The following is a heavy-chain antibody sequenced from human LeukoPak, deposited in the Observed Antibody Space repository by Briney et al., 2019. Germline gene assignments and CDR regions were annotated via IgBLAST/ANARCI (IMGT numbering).Heavy chain of an antibody. Sequence: GGSLRLSWVASGXTFSNYWMTWVRQAPGKGLEWVANIKQDGSEKHFVDSVRGRFTISRDNAKDSLYLQMNSLRAEDTAVYYCVRGSSGTVVRGVAWAWFDPWGQGTLVTVSS. CDR2: IKQDGSEK. D-gene: IGHD3-10*01. V-gene: IGHV3-7*05. J-gene: IGHJ5*02. CDR1: GXTFSNYW. CDR3: VRGSSGTVVRGVAWAWFDP.